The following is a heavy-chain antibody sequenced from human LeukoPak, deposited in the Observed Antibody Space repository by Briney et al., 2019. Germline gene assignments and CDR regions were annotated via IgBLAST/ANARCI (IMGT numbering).Heavy chain of an antibody. CDR2: INAGNGNA. J-gene: IGHJ5*02. Sequence: ASVKVSCKASGYTFTSYAMHWVRQAPGQRLEWMGWINAGNGNAKYSQKFQGRVTITRDTSASTAYTELSSLRSEDTAVYYCARAYCSSTSCYRVWFDPWGQGTLVTVSS. D-gene: IGHD2-2*02. V-gene: IGHV1-3*01. CDR3: ARAYCSSTSCYRVWFDP. CDR1: GYTFTSYA.